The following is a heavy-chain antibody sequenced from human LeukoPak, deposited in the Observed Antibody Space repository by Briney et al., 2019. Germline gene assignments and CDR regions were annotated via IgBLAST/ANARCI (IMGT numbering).Heavy chain of an antibody. CDR2: ISADGSNQ. Sequence: GGSLRLSCAASEFTFRTYDMYWVRQAPGKGLEWVAVISADGSNQNYADSVKGRFSISRDNSKSTLDLQMNSLRPEDSAVYYCARKGRYFDWLLSGGWYFDLWGRGTLVTVSS. V-gene: IGHV3-30*04. J-gene: IGHJ2*01. CDR1: EFTFRTYD. D-gene: IGHD3-9*01. CDR3: ARKGRYFDWLLSGGWYFDL.